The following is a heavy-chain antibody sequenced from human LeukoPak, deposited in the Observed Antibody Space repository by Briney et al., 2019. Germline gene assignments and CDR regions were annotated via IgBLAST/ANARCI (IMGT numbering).Heavy chain of an antibody. CDR1: GGSISSGDYY. CDR2: IYTSGST. D-gene: IGHD3-16*02. CDR3: ARVSIEPGAFDI. V-gene: IGHV4-61*02. J-gene: IGHJ3*02. Sequence: PSQTLSLTCTVSGGSISSGDYYWSWIRQPAGKGLEWIGRIYTSGSTNYNPSLKSRVTMSVDTSKNQFSLKLSSVTAADTAVYYCARVSIEPGAFDIWGQGTMVTVSS.